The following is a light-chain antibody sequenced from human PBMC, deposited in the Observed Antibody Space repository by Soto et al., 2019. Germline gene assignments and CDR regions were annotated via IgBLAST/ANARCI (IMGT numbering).Light chain of an antibody. Sequence: IQMTQSPSTLSASVCDRVTITCRASHNIERWMAWYQQKPGKAPSLLIYAASTLQSGVPSRFSGSGSGTDFTLTISCLQSEDFATYYCQQYYSYPPITFGQGTRLEIK. V-gene: IGKV1-5*01. CDR3: QQYYSYPPIT. CDR2: AAS. J-gene: IGKJ5*01. CDR1: HNIERW.